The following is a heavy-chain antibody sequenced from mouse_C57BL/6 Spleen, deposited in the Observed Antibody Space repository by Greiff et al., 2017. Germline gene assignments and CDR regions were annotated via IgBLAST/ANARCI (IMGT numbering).Heavy chain of an antibody. CDR1: GYSFTSGYY. Sequence: EVKVEESGPGLVKPSQSLSLTCSVTGYSFTSGYYWNWIRQFPGNILEWMGYISYDGSNNYNPSLKNRIAITRDTSKNQVFLKLNSVTTEDTATYDCAREGYYALDYWGQGTSVTVSS. V-gene: IGHV3-6*01. J-gene: IGHJ4*01. CDR2: ISYDGSN. CDR3: AREGYYALDY.